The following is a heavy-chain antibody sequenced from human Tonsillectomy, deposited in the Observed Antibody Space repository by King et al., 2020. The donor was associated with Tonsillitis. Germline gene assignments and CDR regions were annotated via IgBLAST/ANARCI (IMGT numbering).Heavy chain of an antibody. CDR1: GGSISSYY. CDR3: AREGLVGATTYFDY. J-gene: IGHJ4*02. CDR2: IYTSGST. Sequence: LQLQESGPGLVKPSETLSLTCTVSGGSISSYYWSWIRQPAGKGLEWIGRIYTSGSTNYNPSLKSRVTMSVDTSKNQFSLKMRSVTAADPAVYYCAREGLVGATTYFDYWGQGTLVTVSS. V-gene: IGHV4-4*07. D-gene: IGHD1-26*01.